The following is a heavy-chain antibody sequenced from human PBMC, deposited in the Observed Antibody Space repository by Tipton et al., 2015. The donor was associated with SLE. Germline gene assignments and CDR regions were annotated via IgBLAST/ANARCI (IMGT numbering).Heavy chain of an antibody. V-gene: IGHV4-39*07. CDR3: ARRHCSGRFDS. D-gene: IGHD6-25*01. Sequence: TLSLTCTVSGGSISGDHWNWIRQPPGKGLEWIGSIFYTGSTYYNPSLKSRVSFSIGTSKHQFSLKLNTVTSADTPVYYCARRHCSGRFDSRGQGTLVTVPS. CDR2: IFYTGST. J-gene: IGHJ4*02. CDR1: GGSISGDH.